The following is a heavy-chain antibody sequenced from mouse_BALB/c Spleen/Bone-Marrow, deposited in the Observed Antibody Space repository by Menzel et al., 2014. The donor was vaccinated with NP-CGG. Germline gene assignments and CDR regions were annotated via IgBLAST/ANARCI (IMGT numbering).Heavy chain of an antibody. V-gene: IGHV5-6-3*01. CDR1: GFTFSNYG. CDR3: AKNQEAFDY. D-gene: IGHD3-2*02. J-gene: IGHJ2*01. Sequence: EVMLVESGGGLVQPGGSLKLSCAASGFTFSNYGMSWVRQTPDKRLELVATINSNGGITYYPDSVKGRFTISRDNAKNTLYLQMSSLKSEGTAMYYCAKNQEAFDYWGQGTTLTVSS. CDR2: INSNGGIT.